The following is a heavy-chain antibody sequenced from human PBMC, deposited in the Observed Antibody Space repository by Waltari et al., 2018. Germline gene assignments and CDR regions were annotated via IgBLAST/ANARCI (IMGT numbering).Heavy chain of an antibody. Sequence: QMQLVQSGPEVKKPGTSVKVSCKASGFTFTSSAMQWVRQARGQRLEWIGWIVVGSGNTNYAQKFQERVTITRDMSTSTAYMELSSLRSEDTAVYYCAAVPSYGEGYYYYYGMDVWGQGTTVTVSS. D-gene: IGHD5-18*01. J-gene: IGHJ6*02. CDR3: AAVPSYGEGYYYYYGMDV. CDR2: IVVGSGNT. V-gene: IGHV1-58*02. CDR1: GFTFTSSA.